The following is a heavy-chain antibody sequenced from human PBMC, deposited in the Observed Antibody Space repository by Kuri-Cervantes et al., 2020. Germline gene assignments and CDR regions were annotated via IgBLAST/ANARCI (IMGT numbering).Heavy chain of an antibody. V-gene: IGHV3-13*01. CDR3: ARDPYYHDIEATVKNDDY. CDR2: IGTAGDT. J-gene: IGHJ4*02. CDR1: GFTFSSYD. Sequence: GESLKISCAASGFTFSSYDTHWVRQATGKGLEWVSAIGTAGDTYYPGSVKGRFTISRENAKNSLYLQMNSLRDEDTAVYYCARDPYYHDIEATVKNDDYWGQGTLVTVSS. D-gene: IGHD5-12*01.